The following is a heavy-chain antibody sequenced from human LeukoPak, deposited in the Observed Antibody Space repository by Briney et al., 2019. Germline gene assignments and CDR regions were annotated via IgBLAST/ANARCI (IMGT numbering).Heavy chain of an antibody. Sequence: SETLSLTCTVSGGSISSYYWSWIRQPPGKGLEWIGYIYYSGSINYNPSLKSRVTISVDTSKNQFSLRLSSVTAADTAVYYCARRPDYSSGWYYFDYWGQGTLVTVSS. CDR3: ARRPDYSSGWYYFDY. D-gene: IGHD6-19*01. V-gene: IGHV4-59*12. CDR1: GGSISSYY. CDR2: IYYSGSI. J-gene: IGHJ4*02.